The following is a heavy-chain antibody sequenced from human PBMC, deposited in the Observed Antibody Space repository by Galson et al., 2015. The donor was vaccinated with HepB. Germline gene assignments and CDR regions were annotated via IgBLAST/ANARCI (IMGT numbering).Heavy chain of an antibody. V-gene: IGHV3-33*01. J-gene: IGHJ4*02. D-gene: IGHD1-26*01. Sequence: SLRLSCAASGFTFSSYGMHWVRQAPGKGLEWVAVLWFDGSERYYEESVKGRFTISRDNSKNTVYLQMNNLRVEDTAVYFCARDQGATGSYNYYWGQGTLVTVSS. CDR1: GFTFSSYG. CDR3: ARDQGATGSYNYY. CDR2: LWFDGSER.